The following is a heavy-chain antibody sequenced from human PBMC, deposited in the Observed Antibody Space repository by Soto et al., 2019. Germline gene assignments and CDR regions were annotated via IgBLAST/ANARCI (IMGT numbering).Heavy chain of an antibody. V-gene: IGHV3-23*01. J-gene: IGHJ4*02. D-gene: IGHD3-9*01. CDR3: ARDVGLDSDDFFAH. CDR1: GFTLSRYG. CDR2: IRGDCGQT. Sequence: RLSAIPSGFTLSRYGMCWVRGVSGNNKKWVSTIRGDCGQTHYTDSVKVRFSIYRDNSKNTVYLQMDSLRAEDTAMYLGARDVGLDSDDFFAHWGQGTKVTVSS.